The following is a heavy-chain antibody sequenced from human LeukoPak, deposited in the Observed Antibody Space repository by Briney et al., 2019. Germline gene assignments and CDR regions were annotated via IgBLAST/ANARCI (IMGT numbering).Heavy chain of an antibody. CDR3: ARAMYDFWSGYSPFDY. Sequence: SETLSLTCAVYGGSFSGYYWSWIRQPPGKGLEWIGEINHSGSTNYNPSLKSRVTISVDTSKNQFSLKLSSVTAADTAVYYCARAMYDFWSGYSPFDYWGQGTLVTVSS. J-gene: IGHJ4*02. V-gene: IGHV4-34*01. CDR1: GGSFSGYY. CDR2: INHSGST. D-gene: IGHD3-3*01.